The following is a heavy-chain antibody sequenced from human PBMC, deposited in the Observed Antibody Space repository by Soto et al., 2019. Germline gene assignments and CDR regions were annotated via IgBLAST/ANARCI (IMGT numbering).Heavy chain of an antibody. CDR1: GYTFTCYG. J-gene: IGHJ6*02. CDR3: ARGVDCSGGSCFSFYYYYYGFDV. V-gene: IGHV1-18*04. Sequence: QVQLVQSGTEVKKPGASVKVSCKASGYTFTCYGISWVRQAPGQGLEWMGWISAYNDNTIYTQKLQGRVTMTTDTSTSTAYMELRSLRSDDTAVYYCARGVDCSGGSCFSFYYYYYGFDVWGQGTTLTVSS. D-gene: IGHD2-15*01. CDR2: ISAYNDNT.